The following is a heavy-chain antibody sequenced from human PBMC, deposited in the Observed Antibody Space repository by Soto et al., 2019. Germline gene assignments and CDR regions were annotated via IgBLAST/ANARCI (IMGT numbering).Heavy chain of an antibody. J-gene: IGHJ6*02. CDR2: MYYSGTT. V-gene: IGHV4-31*03. CDR3: ARDLWGYCGTDCYPLDV. Sequence: SETLSLTCTVSGASISSGGYYWSWIRQHPGKGLEWIGYMYYSGTTYYNPSLKSRVTMSLDTSKNQFSLKLSSVTAADTAVYYCARDLWGYCGTDCYPLDVWGQGTTVT. D-gene: IGHD2-21*02. CDR1: GASISSGGYY.